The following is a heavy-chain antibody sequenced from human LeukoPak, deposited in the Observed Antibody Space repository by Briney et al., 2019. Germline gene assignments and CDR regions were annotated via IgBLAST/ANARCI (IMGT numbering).Heavy chain of an antibody. D-gene: IGHD2-21*02. V-gene: IGHV1-58*01. CDR2: IVVGSGNT. Sequence: SVSVSCKDSGFTFTNSIVHRVPQAREQRLEWMAWIVVGSGNTNYAQKFQERVTITRDMSTSTAYMKLSSLRSEDTAVYYCAAGIRGDCGSDCYPLFDDWGQRALVTVSS. J-gene: IGHJ4*02. CDR3: AAGIRGDCGSDCYPLFDD. CDR1: GFTFTNSI.